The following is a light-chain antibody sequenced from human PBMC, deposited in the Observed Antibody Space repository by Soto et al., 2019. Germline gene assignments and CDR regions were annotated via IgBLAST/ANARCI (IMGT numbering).Light chain of an antibody. CDR2: IAS. Sequence: DIQMAQSPSSVSASVGDRATITCRASQDINSWLTWYQQKPGKAPKVLIYIASRLQRGVPSRFSGRGSGTDFSLTISNLQPEDFATYFYQQSKTFPLTFGGGTKVDIK. CDR3: QQSKTFPLT. CDR1: QDINSW. V-gene: IGKV1-12*01. J-gene: IGKJ4*01.